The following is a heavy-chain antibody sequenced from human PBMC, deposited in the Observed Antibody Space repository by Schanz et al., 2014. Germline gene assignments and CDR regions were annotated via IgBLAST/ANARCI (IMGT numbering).Heavy chain of an antibody. D-gene: IGHD3-10*01. V-gene: IGHV4-59*02. Sequence: QVLLQESGPGVVKPSETLSLTCTVSGGSVSTYKWGWIRQPPGKGLEYIGLISYGGLSDYNPSLKSRVTISLDTSKNQFSLNLNSVTAADTAVYYCAREWSSFDYWGQGALVSVSS. J-gene: IGHJ4*02. CDR2: ISYGGLS. CDR1: GGSVSTYK. CDR3: AREWSSFDY.